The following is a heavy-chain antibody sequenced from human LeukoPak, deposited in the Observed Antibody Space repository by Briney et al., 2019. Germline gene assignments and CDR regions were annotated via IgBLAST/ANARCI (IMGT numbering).Heavy chain of an antibody. Sequence: SETLSLTCTVSGGSISSYYWTWIRQPAGQGLEWIGRIDSSGSTNYNPSLKSRVTMSVDTSKNQFSLKLSSVTAADTAVYYCARDRQAADHYYYYGMDVWGQGTTVTVSS. J-gene: IGHJ6*02. CDR3: ARDRQAADHYYYYGMDV. CDR2: IDSSGST. V-gene: IGHV4-4*07. D-gene: IGHD6-25*01. CDR1: GGSISSYY.